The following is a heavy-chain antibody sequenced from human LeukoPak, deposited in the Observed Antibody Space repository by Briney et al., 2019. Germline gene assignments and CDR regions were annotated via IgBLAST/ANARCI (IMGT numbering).Heavy chain of an antibody. J-gene: IGHJ4*02. CDR2: INSDGSST. Sequence: PGGSLRLSCAASGFTFSSYWMHWVRQAPGKGLVGVSRINSDGSSTSYADSVKGRFTISKDNAKNTVYLQMNSLRAEDTAVYYCVSFYETYWGRGTLVTVSS. CDR3: VSFYETY. CDR1: GFTFSSYW. V-gene: IGHV3-74*01. D-gene: IGHD2/OR15-2a*01.